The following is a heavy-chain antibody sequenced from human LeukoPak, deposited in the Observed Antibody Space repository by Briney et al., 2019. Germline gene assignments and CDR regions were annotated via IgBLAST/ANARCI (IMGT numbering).Heavy chain of an antibody. CDR2: ISYDATDK. V-gene: IGHV3-30-3*01. CDR1: GFTVSSNY. CDR3: ARDADTTVASYYFDY. J-gene: IGHJ4*02. D-gene: IGHD5-18*01. Sequence: GGSLRLSCAASGFTVSSNYMSWVRQAPGKGLEWVTVISYDATDKFYADSVKGRFTISRDNSENTLYLQMNSLRVEDTAVYYCARDADTTVASYYFDYWGQGTLVTVSS.